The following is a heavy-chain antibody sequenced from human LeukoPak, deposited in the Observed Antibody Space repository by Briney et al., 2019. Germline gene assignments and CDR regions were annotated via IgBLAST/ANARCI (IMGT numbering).Heavy chain of an antibody. J-gene: IGHJ4*02. CDR3: AIKDTSPWQSFDY. V-gene: IGHV3-23*01. CDR2: ISGSGGST. Sequence: GGSLRLSCAASGFTFSSYAMSWVRQAPGKGLEWVSAISGSGGSTYYADSVKGRFTISRDNSKSTLYLQMNSLRAEDTAVYYCAIKDTSPWQSFDYWGQGTLVTVSS. CDR1: GFTFSSYA. D-gene: IGHD2-2*02.